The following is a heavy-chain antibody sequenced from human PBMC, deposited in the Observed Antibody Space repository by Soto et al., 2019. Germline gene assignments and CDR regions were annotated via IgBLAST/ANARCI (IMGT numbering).Heavy chain of an antibody. J-gene: IGHJ4*02. D-gene: IGHD3-10*01. CDR2: LHYSGTT. Sequence: QVQLQESGPGLVKPSATLILTCTVSGGSISPYSWTWIRQPPGKGLEWIAYLHYSGTTSYNPSLKSRVTISLDTSNNQCSLTLSSVSAADTAVYYCARRWSGTDYWGQGTVVTVSS. V-gene: IGHV4-59*01. CDR1: GGSISPYS. CDR3: ARRWSGTDY.